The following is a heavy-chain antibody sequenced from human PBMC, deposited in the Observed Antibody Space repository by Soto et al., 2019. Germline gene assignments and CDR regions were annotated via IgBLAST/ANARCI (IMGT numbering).Heavy chain of an antibody. CDR3: VGGQYYFDC. CDR1: GFHFTTYG. V-gene: IGHV3-30*03. D-gene: IGHD3-10*01. CDR2: ISYYGSNN. Sequence: QVQLVASGGGVVQPGRYLRLYCAASGFHFTTYGMHLVREGPGKGLEWVAVISYYGSNNYYADSVKGRFTISRDNSKNTLYLQMNILRPEDTALYYCVGGQYYFDCRGHGTLVTVSS. J-gene: IGHJ4*01.